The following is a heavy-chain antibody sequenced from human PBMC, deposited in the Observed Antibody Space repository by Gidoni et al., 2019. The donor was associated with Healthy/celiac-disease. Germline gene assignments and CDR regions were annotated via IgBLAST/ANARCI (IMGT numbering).Heavy chain of an antibody. J-gene: IGHJ4*02. CDR3: ARHRAPEKFYYYDSSGSDFDY. Sequence: QLQLQESGPGLVKPSETLSLTCTVSGGSISSSSYYWGWIRQPPGKGLEWIGGIYYSGSTYYNPSLKSRVTISVDTSKNQFSLKLSSVTAADTAVYYCARHRAPEKFYYYDSSGSDFDYWGQGTLVTVSS. CDR1: GGSISSSSYY. V-gene: IGHV4-39*01. D-gene: IGHD3-22*01. CDR2: IYYSGST.